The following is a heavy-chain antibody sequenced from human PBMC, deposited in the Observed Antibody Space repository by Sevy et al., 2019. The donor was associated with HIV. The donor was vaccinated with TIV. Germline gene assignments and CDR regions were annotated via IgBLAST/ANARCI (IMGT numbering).Heavy chain of an antibody. CDR1: GFSFDSYG. CDR2: ISGSGTRT. J-gene: IGHJ6*03. V-gene: IGHV3-23*01. Sequence: GGSLRLSCAVSGFSFDSYGMTWVRQAPGKGLEWVSGISGSGTRTYYADSVKGRFSISRDNSKNRLYLQMNSLRSEDTGIYYWGKGGGGHYDPDEIGYYFYYYNMDVWGKGTTVIVSS. D-gene: IGHD3-22*01. CDR3: GKGGGGHYDPDEIGYYFYYYNMDV.